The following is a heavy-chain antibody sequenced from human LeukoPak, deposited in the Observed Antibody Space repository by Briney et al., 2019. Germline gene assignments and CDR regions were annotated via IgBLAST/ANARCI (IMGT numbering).Heavy chain of an antibody. CDR2: ISYDGSNK. Sequence: GRSLRLSCAASGLTFSSYVMHWVRQAPGKGLEWVAVISYDGSNKYYADSVKGRFTISRDNSKNTLSLQMNSLRAEDTAVYYCARAYSSSWLFDYWGQGTLVTVSS. CDR1: GLTFSSYV. CDR3: ARAYSSSWLFDY. D-gene: IGHD6-13*01. V-gene: IGHV3-30-3*01. J-gene: IGHJ4*02.